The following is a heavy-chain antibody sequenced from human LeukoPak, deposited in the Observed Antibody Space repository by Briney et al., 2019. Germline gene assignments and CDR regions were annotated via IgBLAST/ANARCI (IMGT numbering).Heavy chain of an antibody. V-gene: IGHV1-69*05. J-gene: IGHJ4*02. CDR3: ARDPQLDY. Sequence: GIXWVRQAPGQGLEWMGRIIPIFGTANYAQKFQGRVTITTDESTSTAYMELSSLRSEDTAVYYCARDPQLDYWGQGTLVTVSS. CDR1: G. CDR2: IIPIFGTA.